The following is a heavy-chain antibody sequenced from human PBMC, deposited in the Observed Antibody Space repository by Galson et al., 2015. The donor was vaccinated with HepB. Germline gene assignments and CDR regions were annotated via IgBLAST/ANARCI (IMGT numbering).Heavy chain of an antibody. D-gene: IGHD3-3*01. CDR3: ARDRRGSYDFWSGYYGTNGMDV. Sequence: SLRLSCAASGFTFSSYWMSWVRQAPGKGLEWVANIKQDGSERYYVDSVKGRFTLSRDNAKHSLYLQMNSLRAEDTAVYYCARDRRGSYDFWSGYYGTNGMDVWGQGTTVTVSS. CDR1: GFTFSSYW. CDR2: IKQDGSER. V-gene: IGHV3-7*03. J-gene: IGHJ6*02.